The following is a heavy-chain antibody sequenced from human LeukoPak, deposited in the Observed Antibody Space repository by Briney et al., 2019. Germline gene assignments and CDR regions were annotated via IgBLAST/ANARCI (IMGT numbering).Heavy chain of an antibody. CDR2: ISGSGGGT. J-gene: IGHJ4*02. CDR3: AKMGGRISAAVDN. V-gene: IGHV3-23*01. CDR1: GFTFNTYA. Sequence: PGGSLRLSCAASGFTFNTYAMSWVRQAPGKGLEWVSGISGSGGGTYYADSVKGRFTISRGNSKSTLYLQMNSLRVEDTAVYYCAKMGGRISAAVDNWGQGTLVTVSS. D-gene: IGHD2-2*01.